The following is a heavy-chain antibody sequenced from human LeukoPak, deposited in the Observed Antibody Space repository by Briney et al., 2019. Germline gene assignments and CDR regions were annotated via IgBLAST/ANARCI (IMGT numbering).Heavy chain of an antibody. CDR3: ARGTYGDYEWEYWYFDL. CDR1: GGSISGSSYY. J-gene: IGHJ2*01. Sequence: SETLSLTCTVSGGSISGSSYYWGWIRQPPGKGLEWIGSIYYSGSTYYNPSLKSRVTISVDRSKNQFSLKLSSVTAADTAVYYCARGTYGDYEWEYWYFDLWGRGTLVTVSS. CDR2: IYYSGST. D-gene: IGHD4-17*01. V-gene: IGHV4-39*07.